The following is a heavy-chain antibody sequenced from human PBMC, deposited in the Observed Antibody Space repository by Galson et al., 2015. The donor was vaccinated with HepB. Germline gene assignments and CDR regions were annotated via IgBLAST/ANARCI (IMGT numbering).Heavy chain of an antibody. Sequence: SVKVSCKASGGTFSSYAISWVRQAPGQGLEWMGGIIPIFGTANYAQKFQGRVTITADKSTSTAYMELSSLRSEDTAVYYCARDPEAGYCSSTSCRAPYGMDVWGQGTTVTVSS. J-gene: IGHJ6*02. D-gene: IGHD2-2*01. V-gene: IGHV1-69*06. CDR3: ARDPEAGYCSSTSCRAPYGMDV. CDR1: GGTFSSYA. CDR2: IIPIFGTA.